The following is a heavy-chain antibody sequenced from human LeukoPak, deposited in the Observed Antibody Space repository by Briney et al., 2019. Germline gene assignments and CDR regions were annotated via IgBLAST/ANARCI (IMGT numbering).Heavy chain of an antibody. CDR2: IYSGGST. D-gene: IGHD5-18*01. V-gene: IGHV3-53*01. J-gene: IGHJ4*02. CDR1: GFSLSSNC. CDR3: ATGIQLWFDY. Sequence: GGSLRLSCAASGFSLSSNCMSWVRQAPGKGLEWVSVIYSGGSTYYPDSVKGRFTISRDNSKNTLYLQMNSLRAEDTAVYYCATGIQLWFDYWGQGTLVTVSS.